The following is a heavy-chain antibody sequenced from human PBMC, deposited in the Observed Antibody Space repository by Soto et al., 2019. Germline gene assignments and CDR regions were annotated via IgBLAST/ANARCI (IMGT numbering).Heavy chain of an antibody. CDR3: TRGPRPSSAGTGAY. J-gene: IGHJ4*02. V-gene: IGHV3-74*01. CDR2: IDYEGTTT. CDR1: GFAFDSYW. Sequence: PGGSLRLSCAPSGFAFDSYWMHWVRQVPGEGPVWVERIDYEGTTTTYADSVKGRFTISRDNAKNTLYLQMNSLSVDDTALYYCTRGPRPSSAGTGAYWGQGTMVTAPQ. D-gene: IGHD6-13*01.